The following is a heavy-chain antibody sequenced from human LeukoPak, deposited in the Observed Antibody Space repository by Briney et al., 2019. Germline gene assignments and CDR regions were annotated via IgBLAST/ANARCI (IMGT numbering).Heavy chain of an antibody. CDR3: ARGGRPVTRKFDY. CDR1: GGSFSGYY. J-gene: IGHJ4*02. D-gene: IGHD4-17*01. V-gene: IGHV4-34*01. CDR2: INHSGST. Sequence: PSETLSLTCAVYGGSFSGYYWSWIRQPPGKGLEWIGEINHSGSTNYNPSLKSRVTISVDTSKNQFSLKLSSVTAADTAVYCCARGGRPVTRKFDYWGQGTLVTVSS.